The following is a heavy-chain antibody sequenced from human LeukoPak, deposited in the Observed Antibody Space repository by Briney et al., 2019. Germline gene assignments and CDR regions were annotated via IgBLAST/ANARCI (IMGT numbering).Heavy chain of an antibody. CDR2: IYYSGST. CDR3: ASGYSSSWYYYYYGMDV. J-gene: IGHJ6*02. CDR1: GGSISSSRYY. V-gene: IGHV4-39*01. D-gene: IGHD6-13*01. Sequence: SETLSLTCTVSGGSISSSRYYWGWIRQPPGKGLEWIGRIYYSGSTYYNPSLKSRVTISVDTSKNQFSLKLSSVTAADTAVYYCASGYSSSWYYYYYGMDVWGQGTTVTVSS.